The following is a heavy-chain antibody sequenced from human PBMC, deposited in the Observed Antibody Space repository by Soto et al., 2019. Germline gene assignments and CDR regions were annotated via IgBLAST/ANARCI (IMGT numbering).Heavy chain of an antibody. D-gene: IGHD1-26*01. CDR2: IYYSGST. V-gene: IGHV4-59*01. CDR1: GGSISSYY. Sequence: SETLSFTCTVSGGSISSYYWSWIRQPPGKGLEWIGYIYYSGSTNYNPSLKSRVTISVDTSKNQFSLKLSSVTAADTAVYYCARHSGSYPAHWGQGTLVTVSS. CDR3: ARHSGSYPAH. J-gene: IGHJ4*02.